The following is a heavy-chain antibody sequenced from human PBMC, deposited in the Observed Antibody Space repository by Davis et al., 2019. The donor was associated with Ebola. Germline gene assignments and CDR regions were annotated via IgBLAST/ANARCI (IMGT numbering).Heavy chain of an antibody. CDR3: ARYAGDYGAD. Sequence: PSETLSLTCAVYGESFSGYYWTWIRQPPGKGLEWIGEIYHTGRTNYNPSLKSRVTISVDTSNNQFSLKLSSVTAADTAVYYCARYAGDYGADWGQGTLVTVSS. CDR1: GESFSGYY. CDR2: IYHTGRT. V-gene: IGHV4-34*01. D-gene: IGHD4-17*01. J-gene: IGHJ1*01.